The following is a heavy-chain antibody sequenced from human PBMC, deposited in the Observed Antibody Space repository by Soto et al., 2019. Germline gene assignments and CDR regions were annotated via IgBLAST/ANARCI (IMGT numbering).Heavy chain of an antibody. D-gene: IGHD5-12*01. V-gene: IGHV3-74*01. CDR3: ARDTGYSGYDPYYYYYMDV. CDR1: GFTFSSYW. CDR2: INSDGSST. J-gene: IGHJ6*03. Sequence: GGSLRLSCAASGFTFSSYWMHWVRQAPGKGLVWVSRINSDGSSTSYADSVKGRFTISRDNAKNTLYLQMNSLRAEDAAVYYCARDTGYSGYDPYYYYYMDVWGKGTTVTVSS.